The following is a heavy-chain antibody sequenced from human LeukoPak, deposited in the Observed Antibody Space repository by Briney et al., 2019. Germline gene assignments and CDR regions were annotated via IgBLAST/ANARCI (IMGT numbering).Heavy chain of an antibody. Sequence: PGGSLRLSCAASGFTFSSYAMSWVRQAPGKGLKWVSTINDNGAGTYYADSVKGRSTISRDNSYNTVSLQMNSLRDEDTAVYYCAKGVGGCSSTSCSIYFQHWGQGTLVTVSS. CDR2: INDNGAGT. CDR1: GFTFSSYA. D-gene: IGHD2-2*01. CDR3: AKGVGGCSSTSCSIYFQH. J-gene: IGHJ1*01. V-gene: IGHV3-23*01.